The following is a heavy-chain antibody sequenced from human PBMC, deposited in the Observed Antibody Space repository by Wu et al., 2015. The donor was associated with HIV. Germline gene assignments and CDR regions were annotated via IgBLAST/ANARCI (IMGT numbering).Heavy chain of an antibody. CDR2: INPSGGNT. CDR3: SRGPDFDY. V-gene: IGHV1-46*01. Sequence: QVQLVQSGAEVKKPGASVTVSCKASGYTFINSYIHWVRQAPGQGLEWMGVINPSGGNTDYAQTFQGRVTMTRDTSTSTVYMRLSRLTSEDTAVYFCSRGPDFDYWGQGTLVIVSS. J-gene: IGHJ4*02. CDR1: GYTFINSY.